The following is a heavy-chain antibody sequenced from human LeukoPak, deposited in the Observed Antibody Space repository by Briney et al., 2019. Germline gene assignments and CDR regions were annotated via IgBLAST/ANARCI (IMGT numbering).Heavy chain of an antibody. CDR1: GFTFEDYA. Sequence: GGSLRLSCAASGFTFEDYAMHWVRQVPGKGLEWVAAISCNSGRINYADSVKGRFTISRDNAKNSLYLEMKSLRSGDMALYYCAKDFSSSSPWAYLDSWGQGTLVTVSS. V-gene: IGHV3-9*03. CDR2: ISCNSGRI. J-gene: IGHJ4*02. D-gene: IGHD6-6*01. CDR3: AKDFSSSSPWAYLDS.